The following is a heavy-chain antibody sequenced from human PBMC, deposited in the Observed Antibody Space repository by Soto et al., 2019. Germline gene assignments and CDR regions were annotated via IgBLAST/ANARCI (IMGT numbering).Heavy chain of an antibody. J-gene: IGHJ5*02. CDR3: ARGYDFWSGYYWFDP. Sequence: TLSLPFTVSGGSISSGDYYWSSIRQPPGNGLEWIGYIYYSGSTYYNPSLKSRVTISVDTSKNQFSLKLSSVTAADTAVYYCARGYDFWSGYYWFDPWGQGTLVTVSS. V-gene: IGHV4-30-4*01. CDR2: IYYSGST. D-gene: IGHD3-3*01. CDR1: GGSISSGDYY.